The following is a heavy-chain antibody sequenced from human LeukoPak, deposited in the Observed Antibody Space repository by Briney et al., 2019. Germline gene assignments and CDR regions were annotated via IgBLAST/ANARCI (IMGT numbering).Heavy chain of an antibody. J-gene: IGHJ4*02. V-gene: IGHV3-74*01. CDR3: VRGGTGSSVFGY. D-gene: IGHD6-6*01. Sequence: GGSLRLSCAASGFPFSDYWMHWVRQAPGKGLVWVSRIRGDGTVTNYADSVKGRFTISRDNAKNTLFLQVDSLRGDDTAVYYRVRGGTGSSVFGYWGQGTLVTVSS. CDR1: GFPFSDYW. CDR2: IRGDGTVT.